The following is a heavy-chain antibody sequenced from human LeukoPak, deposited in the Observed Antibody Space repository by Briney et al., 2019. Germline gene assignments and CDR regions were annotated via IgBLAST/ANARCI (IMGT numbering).Heavy chain of an antibody. CDR3: AKGKGVVPAAIRGGNWFDP. Sequence: GGSLRLSCAASGFTFSSYAMSWVRQAPGKGLEWVSAISGSGGSTYYADSVKGRFTISRDNSKNTLYLQMNSLRAEDTVVYYCAKGKGVVPAAIRGGNWFDPWGQGTLVTVSS. D-gene: IGHD2-2*01. CDR2: ISGSGGST. CDR1: GFTFSSYA. J-gene: IGHJ5*02. V-gene: IGHV3-23*01.